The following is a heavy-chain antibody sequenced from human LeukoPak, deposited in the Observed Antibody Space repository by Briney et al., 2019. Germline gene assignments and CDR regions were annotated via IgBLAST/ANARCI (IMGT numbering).Heavy chain of an antibody. D-gene: IGHD2-2*01. CDR3: ALGYCSSTSCYAKYYYYGMDV. CDR2: IIPIFGTA. CDR1: GGTFSSYA. J-gene: IGHJ6*04. Sequence: ASVTVSCKASGGTFSSYAISWVRQAPGQGLEWMGGIIPIFGTANYAQKFRGRVTITADEYTSTAYMELSSLRSEDTAVYYCALGYCSSTSCYAKYYYYGMDVWGKGTTVTVSS. V-gene: IGHV1-69*13.